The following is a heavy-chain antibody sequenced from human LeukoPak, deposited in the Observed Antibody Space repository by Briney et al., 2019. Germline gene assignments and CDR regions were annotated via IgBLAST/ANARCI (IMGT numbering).Heavy chain of an antibody. V-gene: IGHV3-7*04. CDR2: IKQDGSEK. D-gene: IGHD3-10*01. Sequence: AGGSLRLSCAASGFTFSSYWMYWVRQAPGKGLEWVANIKQDGSEKYYVDSVKGRFTISRDNAKNSLYLQMNSLRAEDTAVYYCARDYGSGSRPFDYRGQGTLVTVSS. CDR1: GFTFSSYW. J-gene: IGHJ4*02. CDR3: ARDYGSGSRPFDY.